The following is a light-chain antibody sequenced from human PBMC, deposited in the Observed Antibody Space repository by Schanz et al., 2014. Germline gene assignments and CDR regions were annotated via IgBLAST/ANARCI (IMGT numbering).Light chain of an antibody. CDR3: SSYTSSSTVV. Sequence: QSALTQPASVSGSPGQSITIFCTGTSSDIGAHNYVSWYQQHPGKAPKLIVYDVHDRPSGVSYRFSGSKSGYTASLTVSGLQAEDEADYYCSSYTSSSTVVFGGGTKLTVL. CDR2: DVH. CDR1: SSDIGAHNY. J-gene: IGLJ2*01. V-gene: IGLV2-14*03.